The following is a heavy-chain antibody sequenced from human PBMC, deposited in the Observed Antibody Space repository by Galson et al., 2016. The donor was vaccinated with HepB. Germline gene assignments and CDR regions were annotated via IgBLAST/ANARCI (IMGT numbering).Heavy chain of an antibody. V-gene: IGHV3-23*01. D-gene: IGHD3-10*01. CDR2: ISGGGGST. J-gene: IGHJ4*02. CDR3: EKGLYGSGSSGDY. CDR1: GFTFNSYG. Sequence: SLRLSCAASGFTFNSYGMSWVRQAPGKGLEWVSSISGGGGSTYYAGSVKGRHTISRDNSKNTLYLHLNSLRAEDTAVYFCEKGLYGSGSSGDYWGQGTLVTVSS.